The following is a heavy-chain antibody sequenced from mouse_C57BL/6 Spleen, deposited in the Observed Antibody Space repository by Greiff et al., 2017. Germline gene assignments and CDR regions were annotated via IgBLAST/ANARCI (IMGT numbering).Heavy chain of an antibody. D-gene: IGHD2-1*01. J-gene: IGHJ4*01. CDR2: IYPGDGDT. Sequence: SGAELVKPGASVKISCKASGYAFSSYWMNWVKQRPGKGLEWIGQIYPGDGDTNYNGKFKGKATLTADKSSSTAYMQLSSLTSEDSAVYFCARYDYGNYDAMDYWGQGTSVTVSS. CDR3: ARYDYGNYDAMDY. CDR1: GYAFSSYW. V-gene: IGHV1-80*01.